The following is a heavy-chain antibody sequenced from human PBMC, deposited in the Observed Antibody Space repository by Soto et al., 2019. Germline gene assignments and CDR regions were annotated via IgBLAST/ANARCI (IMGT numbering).Heavy chain of an antibody. D-gene: IGHD3-9*01. CDR3: EKGDILTGYYTFQY. CDR2: ISGSGGST. CDR1: GFTFSSYA. J-gene: IGHJ4*02. V-gene: IGHV3-23*01. Sequence: GGSLRLSCAASGFTFSSYAMSWVRQAPGKGLEWVAAISGSGGSTYYADSVKGRFTISRDNSKNTLYLQMNSLRAEDTAVYYCEKGDILTGYYTFQYWGQGTLVTVSS.